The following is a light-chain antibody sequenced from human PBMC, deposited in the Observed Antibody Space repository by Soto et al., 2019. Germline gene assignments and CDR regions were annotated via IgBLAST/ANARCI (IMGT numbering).Light chain of an antibody. CDR1: SRDVGAYNY. CDR2: GVT. V-gene: IGLV2-14*01. Sequence: QYAGTQPASVSGSPGQPLTISLPGTSRDVGAYNYASWYQQYPGKAPNLMIYGVTNRPSGVYTRFSGSKTGNTASLTISGLQAEDEAYYYCFSHRGGDPHLFGNGTRVTVL. J-gene: IGLJ1*01. CDR3: FSHRGGDPHL.